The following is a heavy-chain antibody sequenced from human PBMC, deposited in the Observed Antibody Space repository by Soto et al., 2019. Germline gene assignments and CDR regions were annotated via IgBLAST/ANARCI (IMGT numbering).Heavy chain of an antibody. CDR1: GYTFTSYG. V-gene: IGHV1-18*01. CDR2: ISAYNGNT. CDR3: ARDQLPTNFYY. D-gene: IGHD1-1*01. J-gene: IGHJ4*02. Sequence: ASVKGSYKASGYTFTSYGISWVRQAPGQGLEWMGWISAYNGNTNYAQKLQGRVTMTPETSTSTAYMELRSLISDDTAVYYCARDQLPTNFYYWGQGTLVIVSS.